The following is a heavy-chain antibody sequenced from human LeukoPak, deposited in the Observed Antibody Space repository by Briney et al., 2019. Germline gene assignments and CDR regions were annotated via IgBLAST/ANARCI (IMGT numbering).Heavy chain of an antibody. D-gene: IGHD6-13*01. V-gene: IGHV1-69*05. J-gene: IGHJ6*03. CDR2: IIPIFGTA. CDR3: ARGFRLAAADPNKYYYYCYMDV. Sequence: SVKVSCKASGGTFSSYAISWVRQAPGQGFEWMGGIIPIFGTANYAQKFQGRVTITTDESTSTAYMELSSLRSEDTAVYYCARGFRLAAADPNKYYYYCYMDVWGKGTTVTVSS. CDR1: GGTFSSYA.